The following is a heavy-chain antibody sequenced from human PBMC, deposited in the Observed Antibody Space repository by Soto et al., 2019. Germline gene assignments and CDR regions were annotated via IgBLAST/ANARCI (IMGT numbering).Heavy chain of an antibody. CDR2: ISGSGYNI. Sequence: GGSLRLSCAASGFTFNNYAMTWVRQAPGKGLEWVSAISGSGYNIYYADSVKGRFTISRDNSQNTLYLQLNSLRADDTAVYFCARGLGTDLVRYSDLWGRGTLVTVSS. CDR1: GFTFNNYA. CDR3: ARGLGTDLVRYSDL. D-gene: IGHD3-22*01. J-gene: IGHJ2*01. V-gene: IGHV3-23*01.